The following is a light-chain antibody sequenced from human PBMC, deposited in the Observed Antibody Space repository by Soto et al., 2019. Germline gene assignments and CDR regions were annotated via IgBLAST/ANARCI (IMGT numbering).Light chain of an antibody. V-gene: IGKV3-20*01. CDR3: QQYGSPPQT. Sequence: VFTQSTNTLSFIAGRRGPLSRTASQSVSSSYLAWYQQKPGQAPRLLIYGASSRATGIPDRFSGSGSGTDFTLTISRLEPEDFVVYYCQQYGSPPQTF. CDR2: GAS. J-gene: IGKJ1*01. CDR1: QSVSSSY.